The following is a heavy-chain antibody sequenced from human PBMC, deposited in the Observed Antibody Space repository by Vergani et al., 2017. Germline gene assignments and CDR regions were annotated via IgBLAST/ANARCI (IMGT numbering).Heavy chain of an antibody. CDR2: IYPGDSDT. Sequence: EVQLVQSGAEVKKPGESLKISCKGSGYSFTSYWIGWVRQMPGKGLEWMGIIYPGDSDTRYSPSVQGQVTISADKSISTAYLQWSSLKASDTAMYYCARHMGDSSGYYLNYYYYGMDVWGQGTTVTVSS. D-gene: IGHD3-22*01. V-gene: IGHV5-51*01. CDR1: GYSFTSYW. J-gene: IGHJ6*02. CDR3: ARHMGDSSGYYLNYYYYGMDV.